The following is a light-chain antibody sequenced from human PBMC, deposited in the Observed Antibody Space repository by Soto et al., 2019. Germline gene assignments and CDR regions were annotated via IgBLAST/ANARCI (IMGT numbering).Light chain of an antibody. V-gene: IGKV3-20*01. J-gene: IGKJ1*01. CDR2: GAS. CDR3: QQYGSPRRT. Sequence: EIVLTRSPGTLSLSPGERATLSCRASQSVSSSYLAWYQQKPGQAPRLLIYGASSRATGIPDRFDGSGSGTDFTLTISSLQSEDFALYYCQQYGSPRRTFGQGTKVDIK. CDR1: QSVSSSY.